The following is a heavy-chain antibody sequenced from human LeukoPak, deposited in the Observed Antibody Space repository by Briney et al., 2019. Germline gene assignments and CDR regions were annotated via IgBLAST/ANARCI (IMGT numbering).Heavy chain of an antibody. CDR3: AGGSYYEFDY. V-gene: IGHV4-34*01. CDR2: TNHSGST. Sequence: SETLSLTCAVYGGSFSGYYWSWIRQPPGKGLEWIGETNHSGSTNYNPSLKSRVTISVDTSKNQFSLKLSSVTAADTAVYYCAGGSYYEFDYWGQGTLVTVSS. D-gene: IGHD1-26*01. CDR1: GGSFSGYY. J-gene: IGHJ4*02.